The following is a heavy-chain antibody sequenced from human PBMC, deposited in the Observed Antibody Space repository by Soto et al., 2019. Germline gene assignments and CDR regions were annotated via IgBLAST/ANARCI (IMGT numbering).Heavy chain of an antibody. Sequence: GGSLRLSCAASGFTFSSYAMSWVRQAPGKGLEEVSAISGSGGSTYYADSVKGRFTTSRDNSKNTLYLQMNSLRAEDTAVYYCARSYSGYDSYYYYMDVWGKGTTVTV. CDR1: GFTFSSYA. CDR2: ISGSGGST. D-gene: IGHD5-12*01. CDR3: ARSYSGYDSYYYYMDV. V-gene: IGHV3-23*01. J-gene: IGHJ6*03.